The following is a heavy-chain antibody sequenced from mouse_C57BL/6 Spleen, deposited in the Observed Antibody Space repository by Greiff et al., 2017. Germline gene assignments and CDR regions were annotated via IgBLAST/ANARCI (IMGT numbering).Heavy chain of an antibody. CDR2: IYPGDGDT. J-gene: IGHJ2*01. D-gene: IGHD2-2*01. Sequence: QVQLQQSGAELVKPGASVKISCKASGYAFSSYWMNWVKQRPGKGLEWIGQIYPGDGDTNYNGKFKGKATLTADKSSSTAYMQLSSLTSEDSAVDCCARGSAMVTTVDYWGQGTTLTVSS. V-gene: IGHV1-80*01. CDR1: GYAFSSYW. CDR3: ARGSAMVTTVDY.